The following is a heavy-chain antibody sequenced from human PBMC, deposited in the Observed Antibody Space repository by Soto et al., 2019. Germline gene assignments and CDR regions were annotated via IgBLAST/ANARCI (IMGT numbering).Heavy chain of an antibody. D-gene: IGHD6-19*01. CDR2: IYYSGST. J-gene: IGHJ3*02. Sequence: SETLSLTCTVSGGSISSYYWSWIRQPPGKGLEWIAYIYYSGSTNYNPSLKSRVTISVDTSKNQFSLKLSSVTAADTAVYYCARTTLGWAFDIWGQGTMVTVSS. V-gene: IGHV4-59*08. CDR1: GGSISSYY. CDR3: ARTTLGWAFDI.